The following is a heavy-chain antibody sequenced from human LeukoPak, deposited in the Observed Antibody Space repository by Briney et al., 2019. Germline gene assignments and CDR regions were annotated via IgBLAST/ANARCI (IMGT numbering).Heavy chain of an antibody. V-gene: IGHV4-4*07. Sequence: SETLSLTCTVSGGSISSYYWSWIRQPAGKGLEWIGRIYTSGSTNYNPSLKSRVAMSVDTSKNQFSLKLSSVTAADTAVYYCARDAGYSSSWSYYFDYWGQGTPVTVSS. CDR1: GGSISSYY. J-gene: IGHJ4*02. CDR3: ARDAGYSSSWSYYFDY. CDR2: IYTSGST. D-gene: IGHD6-13*01.